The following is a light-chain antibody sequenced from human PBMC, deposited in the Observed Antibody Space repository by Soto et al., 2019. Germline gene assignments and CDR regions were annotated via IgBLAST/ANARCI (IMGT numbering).Light chain of an antibody. V-gene: IGKV3-15*01. CDR1: QSVKNN. Sequence: EIVMTQSPATLSVSPGERATLSCRASQSVKNNLAWYQQKPGQAPRLLIYGASTRATGIPARFSGSGSGTESTLTISSLQSEDFAVYYCQQYNNWPPWTFDQGTKVEIK. CDR2: GAS. CDR3: QQYNNWPPWT. J-gene: IGKJ1*01.